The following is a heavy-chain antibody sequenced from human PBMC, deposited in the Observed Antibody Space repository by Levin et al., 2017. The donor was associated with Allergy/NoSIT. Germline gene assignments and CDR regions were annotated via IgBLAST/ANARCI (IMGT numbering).Heavy chain of an antibody. CDR3: ARRSRVSWDYGMDV. J-gene: IGHJ6*02. D-gene: IGHD1-26*01. CDR1: GGSIRSSY. CDR2: IYYSGST. Sequence: SQTLSLPCTVSGGSIRSSYWSWIRQPPGKGLEWIGYIYYSGSTNYNPSLKSRVTISVDTSKNQFSLKLSSVTAADTAVYYCARRSRVSWDYGMDVWGQGTTVTVSS. V-gene: IGHV4-59*08.